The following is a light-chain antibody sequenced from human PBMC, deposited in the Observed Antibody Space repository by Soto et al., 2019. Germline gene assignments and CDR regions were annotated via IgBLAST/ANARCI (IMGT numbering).Light chain of an antibody. CDR3: SSYTSSSTLHKDV. Sequence: QSALTQPASVSGSPGQSITISCTGTSSDVGGYNYVSWYQQHPGKAPKLMIYDVSNRPSGVSNRFSGSKSGNTASLTISGLQAEDEADYYCSSYTSSSTLHKDVFGTGTKLTVL. V-gene: IGLV2-14*01. CDR1: SSDVGGYNY. CDR2: DVS. J-gene: IGLJ1*01.